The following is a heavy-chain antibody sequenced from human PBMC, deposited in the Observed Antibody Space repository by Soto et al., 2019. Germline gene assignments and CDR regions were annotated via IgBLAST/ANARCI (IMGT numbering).Heavy chain of an antibody. D-gene: IGHD6-19*01. J-gene: IGHJ4*02. CDR1: GFTFDGYA. CDR3: PNDTGLVVFSSFVY. V-gene: IGHV3-9*01. CDR2: ISWDSGIL. Sequence: EVQLVESGGGLVQPGRSLRLSCAASGFTFDGYAMHWVRQAPGKGLEWVSGISWDSGILGYADSVKGSFTISRDNAKNSLSLQMNRLRAEDTALCYCPNDTGLVVFSSFVYWGQETLVTVSS.